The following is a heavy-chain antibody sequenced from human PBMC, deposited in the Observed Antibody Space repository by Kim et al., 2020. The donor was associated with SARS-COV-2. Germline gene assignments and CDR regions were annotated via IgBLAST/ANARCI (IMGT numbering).Heavy chain of an antibody. Sequence: GGSLRLSCAASGFTFSSYAMSWVRQAPGKGLEWVSAISGSGGSTYYADSVKGRFTISRDNSKNTLYLQMNSLRAEDTAVYYCANLVGQESPTTYLDYWGQGTLVTVSS. V-gene: IGHV3-23*01. CDR1: GFTFSSYA. J-gene: IGHJ4*02. CDR2: ISGSGGST. D-gene: IGHD4-17*01. CDR3: ANLVGQESPTTYLDY.